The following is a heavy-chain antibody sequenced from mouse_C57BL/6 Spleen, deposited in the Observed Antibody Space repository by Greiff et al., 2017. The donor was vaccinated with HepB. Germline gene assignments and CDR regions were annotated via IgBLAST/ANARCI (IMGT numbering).Heavy chain of an antibody. CDR1: GYAFSSSW. CDR2: IYPGDGDT. CDR3: ARDGYGSRLFDY. V-gene: IGHV1-82*01. Sequence: VKVVDSGPELVKPGASVKISCKASGYAFSSSWMNWVKQRPGKGLEWIGRIYPGDGDTNYNGKFKGKATLTADKSSSTAYMQLSSLTSEDSAVYFCARDGYGSRLFDYWGQGTTLTVSS. D-gene: IGHD1-1*01. J-gene: IGHJ2*01.